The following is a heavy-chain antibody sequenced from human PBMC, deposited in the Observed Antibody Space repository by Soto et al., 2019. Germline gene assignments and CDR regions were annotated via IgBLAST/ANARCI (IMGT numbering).Heavy chain of an antibody. Sequence: QLQLQESGPGLVKPSETLSLTCTVSGGSITSSSYYWGWIRQPPGKGLEWIGSINYSGSTYYNPSLKRRVTISVAPSKSRFSQKVISVCAADTAVYYCARPAPGHRFDPWGPGTLVTVSS. D-gene: IGHD6-13*01. J-gene: IGHJ5*02. CDR2: INYSGST. V-gene: IGHV4-39*01. CDR1: GGSITSSSYY. CDR3: ARPAPGHRFDP.